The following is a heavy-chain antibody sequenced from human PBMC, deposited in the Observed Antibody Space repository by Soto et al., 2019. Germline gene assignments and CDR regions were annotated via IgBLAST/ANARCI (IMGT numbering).Heavy chain of an antibody. Sequence: PAETLSLTCTASGGSISSYYWSWIRQPAGKGLEWIGRIYTSGTTNYNPSLKSRVTISADTSKNQFSLKLTSVTAADTAVYYCASTLNSVTISPYGYPQPSFDYWGQGALVTVSS. D-gene: IGHD5-18*01. CDR2: IYTSGTT. V-gene: IGHV4-4*07. CDR3: ASTLNSVTISPYGYPQPSFDY. J-gene: IGHJ4*02. CDR1: GGSISSYY.